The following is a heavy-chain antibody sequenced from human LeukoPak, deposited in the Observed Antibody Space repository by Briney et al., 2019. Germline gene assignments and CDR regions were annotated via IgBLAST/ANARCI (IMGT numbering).Heavy chain of an antibody. J-gene: IGHJ5*02. CDR2: INPNADTT. Sequence: ASVKVSCKASGYTFTMYYMNWVRQAPGQGPEWMGVINPNADTTTYAQKFQGRVTMTRDKSTSTVYMELSSLRSEDTAVYYCARDSPAAMRWGLRHPMTFDPWGQGTLVTVSS. V-gene: IGHV1-46*01. CDR3: ARDSPAAMRWGLRHPMTFDP. D-gene: IGHD2-2*01. CDR1: GYTFTMYY.